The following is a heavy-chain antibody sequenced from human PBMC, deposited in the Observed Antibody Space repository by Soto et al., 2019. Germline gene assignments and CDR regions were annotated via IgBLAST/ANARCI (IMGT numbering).Heavy chain of an antibody. D-gene: IGHD4-17*01. V-gene: IGHV3-33*01. CDR3: ARESVDYAHDY. CDR1: GFPFNRYV. CDR2: IWHGESNQ. J-gene: IGHJ4*02. Sequence: QVQLVESGGGVVQPGRSLRLSCVASGFPFNRYVMHWVRQAPGKGLEWVAVIWHGESNQNYADSVKGRFTISRDNSKNTLYLQMNSLRDEDTAMYYCARESVDYAHDYWGQGTLVTVSS.